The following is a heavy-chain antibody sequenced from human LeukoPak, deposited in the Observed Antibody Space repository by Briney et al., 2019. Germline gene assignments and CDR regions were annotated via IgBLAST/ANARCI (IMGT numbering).Heavy chain of an antibody. J-gene: IGHJ5*02. CDR1: GGSFSGYY. CDR2: INHSGST. Sequence: PSETLSLTCAVYGGSFSGYYWSRIRQPPGKGLEWIGEINHSGSTNYNPSLKSRVTISVDTSKNQFSLKLSSVTAADTAVYYCARGRDIVVVPAKVGGWFDPWGQGTLVTVSS. D-gene: IGHD2-2*01. V-gene: IGHV4-34*01. CDR3: ARGRDIVVVPAKVGGWFDP.